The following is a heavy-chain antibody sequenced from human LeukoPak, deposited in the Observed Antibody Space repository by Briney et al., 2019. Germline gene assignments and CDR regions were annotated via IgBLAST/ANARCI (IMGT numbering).Heavy chain of an antibody. CDR2: INPNSGGT. CDR3: ARARVSLAAVEAVDY. J-gene: IGHJ4*02. Sequence: ASVKVSCKASGYTFTGYYIHWVRQAPGQGLEWMGWINPNSGGTNYAQRFQGWVTMTRDTSIITAYLELNRLKSDDTAVYYCARARVSLAAVEAVDYWGQGTLVTVSS. V-gene: IGHV1-2*04. CDR1: GYTFTGYY. D-gene: IGHD6-25*01.